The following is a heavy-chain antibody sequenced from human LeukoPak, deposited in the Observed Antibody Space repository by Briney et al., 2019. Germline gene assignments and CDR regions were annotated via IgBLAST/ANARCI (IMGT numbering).Heavy chain of an antibody. J-gene: IGHJ6*03. D-gene: IGHD6-6*01. Sequence: KPSETLSLTCTVSGGSISNKYWSWIRQPPGKGLEWIGYIYYSGSTNYNPSLKSRVTILVDTSKNQFSLKLSSVTAADTAVHFCARDWGVGGRPGYMDVWGKGTTVTVSS. CDR3: ARDWGVGGRPGYMDV. CDR1: GGSISNKY. V-gene: IGHV4-59*01. CDR2: IYYSGST.